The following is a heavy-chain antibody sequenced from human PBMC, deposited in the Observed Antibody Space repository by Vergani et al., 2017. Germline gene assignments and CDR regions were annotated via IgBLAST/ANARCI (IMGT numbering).Heavy chain of an antibody. CDR1: GGTFSSYA. CDR2: IIPIFGTA. J-gene: IGHJ6*03. D-gene: IGHD3-10*02. Sequence: QVQLVQSGAEVKKPGSSVKVSCKASGGTFSSYAISWVRQAPGQGLEWMGGIIPIFGTANYAQKFQGRVTITADESTSTAYMELSSLRSEDTAVYYCAGDRGGFVRGGRAGEAGYYYYYMDVWGKGTTVTVSS. V-gene: IGHV1-69*01. CDR3: AGDRGGFVRGGRAGEAGYYYYYMDV.